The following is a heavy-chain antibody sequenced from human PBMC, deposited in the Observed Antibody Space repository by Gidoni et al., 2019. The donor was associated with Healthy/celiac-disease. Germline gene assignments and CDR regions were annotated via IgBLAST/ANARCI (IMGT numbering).Heavy chain of an antibody. V-gene: IGHV3-21*01. J-gene: IGHJ3*02. CDR1: GFTFSSYS. Sequence: EVQLLESGGGLVKPGGSLSLSCAASGFTFSSYSMNWVRQAPGKGLEWVSSISSSSSYIYYADSVKGRFTISRDNAKNSLYLQMNSLRAEDTAVYYCARGWTTVTSPSAFDIWGQGTMVTVSS. CDR2: ISSSSSYI. D-gene: IGHD4-17*01. CDR3: ARGWTTVTSPSAFDI.